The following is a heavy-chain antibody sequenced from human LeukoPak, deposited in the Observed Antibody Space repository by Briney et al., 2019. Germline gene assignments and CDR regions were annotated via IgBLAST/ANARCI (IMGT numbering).Heavy chain of an antibody. CDR2: MNPNSGNT. CDR3: ARAQPHYDFWSGYLYYYYYYGMDV. V-gene: IGHV1-8*01. D-gene: IGHD3-3*01. Sequence: ASVKVCCKASGYTFTSYDINWVRQATGQGLEWMGWMNPNSGNTGYAQKFQGRVTMTRNTSISTAYMELSSLRSEDTAVYYCARAQPHYDFWSGYLYYYYYYGMDVWGQGTTVTVSS. J-gene: IGHJ6*02. CDR1: GYTFTSYD.